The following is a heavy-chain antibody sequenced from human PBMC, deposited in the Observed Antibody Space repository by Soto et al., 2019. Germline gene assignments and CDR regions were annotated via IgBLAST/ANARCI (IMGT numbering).Heavy chain of an antibody. J-gene: IGHJ3*02. CDR2: IYDSGTT. D-gene: IGHD2-21*02. CDR1: GGSMSGYY. V-gene: IGHV4-59*01. CDR3: ARVSHIVVVPAVRGAFDI. Sequence: QVQLQESGPGLEKASETLSLTCTVSGGSMSGYYWSWIRQPPGKGLEWIGFIYDSGTTNYNPSLKSRGTISIDKSKNQFSLKLTSVTAADTAVYYCARVSHIVVVPAVRGAFDIWGQGTMITVPS.